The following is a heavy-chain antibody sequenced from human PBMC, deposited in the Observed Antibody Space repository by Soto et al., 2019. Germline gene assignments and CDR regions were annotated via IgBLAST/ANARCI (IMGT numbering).Heavy chain of an antibody. J-gene: IGHJ6*02. Sequence: QPGGSLRLSCAASGFTFNDYWMSWVRQAPGEGLEWVANINQDGGEKYYVDSVKGRFTISRDNAKNSLYLQMNSLRDEDTAVYYCARDHELAYGSGSYYNFFRSDGMDVWGQGTTVTVSS. D-gene: IGHD3-10*01. CDR3: ARDHELAYGSGSYYNFFRSDGMDV. CDR2: INQDGGEK. V-gene: IGHV3-7*01. CDR1: GFTFNDYW.